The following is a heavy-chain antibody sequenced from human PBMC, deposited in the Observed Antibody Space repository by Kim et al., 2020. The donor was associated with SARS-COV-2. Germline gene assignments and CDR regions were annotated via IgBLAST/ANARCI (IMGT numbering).Heavy chain of an antibody. J-gene: IGHJ3*02. CDR3: ARLAALGWNDSFDI. CDR1: GGSLRNYY. Sequence: SETLSLTCRVSGGSLRNYYWTWIRQPPGKGLEWIGNIYHSGTTFYNPSLKSRVTLSVDTSKNEFSLKVISVTAADTAVYYCARLAALGWNDSFDIWGPGT. V-gene: IGHV4-59*08. CDR2: IYHSGTT. D-gene: IGHD3-3*01.